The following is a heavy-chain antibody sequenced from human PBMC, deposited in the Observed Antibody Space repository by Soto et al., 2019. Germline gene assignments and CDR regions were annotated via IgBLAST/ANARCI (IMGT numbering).Heavy chain of an antibody. Sequence: EGQSVESGGGLVQPGGSLRLSCVVSGFTFSRFWMEWVRQAPGKGLEWVANINQDGSSRSYLPSVKGRFTISRDNGKNSRYLQLNNLRDEDTVVYYWVAWTVGAPAGWGQGTLVPVSS. CDR3: VAWTVGAPAG. V-gene: IGHV3-7*03. D-gene: IGHD1-26*01. J-gene: IGHJ4*02. CDR1: GFTFSRFW. CDR2: INQDGSSR.